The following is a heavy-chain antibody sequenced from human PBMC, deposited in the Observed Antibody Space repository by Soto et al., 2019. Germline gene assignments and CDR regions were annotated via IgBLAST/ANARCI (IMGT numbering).Heavy chain of an antibody. D-gene: IGHD6-13*01. V-gene: IGHV3-30*18. CDR2: VTFDGSNK. CDR3: AKDEGSPRPFDY. Sequence: GGSLRLSCAASGFTFSSYGMHWVRQAPGKGLEWVAVVTFDGSNKYYADSVRGRFSISRDNSKSTLYLQMNSLRAEDTAVYYCAKDEGSPRPFDYWGQGILVTVSS. J-gene: IGHJ4*02. CDR1: GFTFSSYG.